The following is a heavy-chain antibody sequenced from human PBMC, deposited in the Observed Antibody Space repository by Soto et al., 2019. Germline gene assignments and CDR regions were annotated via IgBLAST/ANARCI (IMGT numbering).Heavy chain of an antibody. D-gene: IGHD3-10*02. V-gene: IGHV3-9*01. CDR3: AKDLCPAITMLGC. CDR2: ISRTRGSI. Sequence: SCAPSHLNFVDYVMRRVPQAPGKGLEWASRISRTRGSIRYADSVNGRFTISRDNAKNSLYLQMNSLRAEDTALYHGAKDLCPAITMLGCRGRGTMVSVSS. CDR1: HLNFVDYV. J-gene: IGHJ4*02.